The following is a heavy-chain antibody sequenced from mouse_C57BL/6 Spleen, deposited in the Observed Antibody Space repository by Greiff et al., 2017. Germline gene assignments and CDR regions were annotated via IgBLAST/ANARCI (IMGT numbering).Heavy chain of an antibody. CDR1: GYSFTGYY. CDR3: ARSGDSSGYVGDY. CDR2: INPSTGGT. V-gene: IGHV1-42*01. D-gene: IGHD3-2*02. Sequence: EVQLQRSGPELVKPGASVKISCKASGYSFTGYYMNWVKQSPEKSLEWIGEINPSTGGTTYNQKFKAKATLTVDKSSSTAYMQLKSLTSEDSAVYYCARSGDSSGYVGDYWGQGTTLTVSS. J-gene: IGHJ2*01.